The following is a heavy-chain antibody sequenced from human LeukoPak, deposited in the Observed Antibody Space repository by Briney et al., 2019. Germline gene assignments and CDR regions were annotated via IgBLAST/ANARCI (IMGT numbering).Heavy chain of an antibody. CDR3: ARSVPTRYYYDSSGYSPEENY. Sequence: SETLSLTCSVSGGSISSSSYYWGWIRQPPGKGLEWIGSIYYSGSTYYNPSLKSRVTISVDTSKNQFSLKLTSVTAADTAVYYCARSVPTRYYYDSSGYSPEENYWGQGTLVTVSS. CDR1: GGSISSSSYY. V-gene: IGHV4-39*07. CDR2: IYYSGST. D-gene: IGHD3-22*01. J-gene: IGHJ4*02.